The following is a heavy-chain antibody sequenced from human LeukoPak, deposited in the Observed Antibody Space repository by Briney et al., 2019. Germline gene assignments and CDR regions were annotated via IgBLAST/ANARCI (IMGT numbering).Heavy chain of an antibody. Sequence: GGSLRLSCAASGFTLSGYWMRWVRQAPGKGLEWVATIKEDGSKKSYMDSVEGRFTISIDNAKNSVNLQMSSLRADDKDVYHCESTRGHWGQVSPVTVSS. CDR2: IKEDGSKK. J-gene: IGHJ4*02. CDR3: ESTRGH. D-gene: IGHD1-14*01. CDR1: GFTLSGYW. V-gene: IGHV3-7*01.